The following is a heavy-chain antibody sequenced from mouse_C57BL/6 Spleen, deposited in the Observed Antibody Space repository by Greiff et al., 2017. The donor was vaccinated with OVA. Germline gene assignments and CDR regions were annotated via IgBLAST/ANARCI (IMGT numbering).Heavy chain of an antibody. Sequence: QVQLQQPGAELVMPGASVKLSCKASGYTFTSYWMHWVKQRPGQGLEWIGEIDPSDSYTNYNQKFKGKSTLTVDKSSSTAYMQLSSLTSEDSAVYYCARREFYWYFDVWGTGTTVTVSS. CDR3: ARREFYWYFDV. CDR1: GYTFTSYW. J-gene: IGHJ1*03. CDR2: IDPSDSYT. V-gene: IGHV1-69*01.